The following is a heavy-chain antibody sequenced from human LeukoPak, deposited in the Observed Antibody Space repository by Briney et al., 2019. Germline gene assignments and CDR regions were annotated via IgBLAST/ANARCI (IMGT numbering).Heavy chain of an antibody. J-gene: IGHJ4*02. CDR2: FDPEDGET. Sequence: GASVKVSCKVSGYTLTELSMHWVRQAPGKGLEWMGGFDPEDGETIYAQKFQGRVTMTEDTSTDTAYMELSSLRSEDTAVYYCATVVISPSYRPFDYWGQGTLVTVSS. V-gene: IGHV1-24*01. CDR3: ATVVISPSYRPFDY. D-gene: IGHD2/OR15-2a*01. CDR1: GYTLTELS.